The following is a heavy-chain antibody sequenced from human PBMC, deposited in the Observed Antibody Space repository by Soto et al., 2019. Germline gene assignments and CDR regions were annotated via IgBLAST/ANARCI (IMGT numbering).Heavy chain of an antibody. CDR3: ARDHGPGYYYYGMDV. Sequence: QVQLVESGGGVVQPGRSLRLSCAASGFTFSSYAMHWVRQAPGKGLEWVAVISYDGSNKYYADSVKGRFTISRDNSKNTLYLQMNSLRAEDTAVYYCARDHGPGYYYYGMDVWGQGTTVTVSS. CDR1: GFTFSSYA. V-gene: IGHV3-30-3*01. CDR2: ISYDGSNK. J-gene: IGHJ6*02. D-gene: IGHD2-2*01.